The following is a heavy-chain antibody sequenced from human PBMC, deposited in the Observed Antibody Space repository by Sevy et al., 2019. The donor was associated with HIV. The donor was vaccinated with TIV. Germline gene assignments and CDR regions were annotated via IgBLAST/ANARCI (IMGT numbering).Heavy chain of an antibody. V-gene: IGHV3-49*04. CDR1: GFTFPDYA. CDR2: IRSRKHNGTT. D-gene: IGHD1-1*01. J-gene: IGHJ4*02. Sequence: GGSLRLSCTASGFTFPDYALSWVRHAPGSGREWLGFIRSRKHNGTTSYAASVRGGFTTSRDDSKSVAYLKMNSLKTADTGIYFCTRSTTTVYWGRGIQVTVSS. CDR3: TRSTTTVY.